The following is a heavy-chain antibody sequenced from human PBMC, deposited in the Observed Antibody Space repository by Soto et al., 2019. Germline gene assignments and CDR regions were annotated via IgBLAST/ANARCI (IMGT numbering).Heavy chain of an antibody. D-gene: IGHD2-2*01. CDR2: ISYDGSNK. V-gene: IGHV3-30*18. Sequence: GGSLRLSCAASGFTFSSYGMHWVRQAPGKGLEWVAVISYDGSNKYYADSVKGRFTISRDNSKNTLYLQMNSLRAEDTAVYYCAKDLGRLPSYYYYYYMDVWGKGTTVTVSS. J-gene: IGHJ6*03. CDR1: GFTFSSYG. CDR3: AKDLGRLPSYYYYYYMDV.